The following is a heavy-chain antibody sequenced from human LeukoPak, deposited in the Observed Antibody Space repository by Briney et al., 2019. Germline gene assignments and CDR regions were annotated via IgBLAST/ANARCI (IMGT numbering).Heavy chain of an antibody. CDR3: AEDSRSYYLYYYYMDV. CDR1: GFTFSSYG. J-gene: IGHJ6*03. D-gene: IGHD3-10*01. V-gene: IGHV3-30*02. CDR2: IRYDGSNK. Sequence: PAGGSLRLSCAASGFTFSSYGMHWVRQAPGKGLEWVAFIRYDGSNKYYADSVKGRFTISRDNSKNTLYLQMNRLRAEDTAVYYCAEDSRSYYLYYYYMDVWGKGTTVTISS.